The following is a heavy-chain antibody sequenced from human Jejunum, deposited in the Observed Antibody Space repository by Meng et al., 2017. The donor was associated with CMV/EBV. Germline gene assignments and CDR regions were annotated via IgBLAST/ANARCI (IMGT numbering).Heavy chain of an antibody. CDR1: GSY. CDR3: ARDHNKIVQPAAPYSWLDP. Sequence: GSYGHGWRRAPAGRREGRGWRNTNSGDTTYSQKFQSRATMTRDKNISTAYMELSGLTTDDTAIYYCARDHNKIVQPAAPYSWLDPWGQGTLVTVSS. D-gene: IGHD2-2*01. CDR2: RNTNSGDT. V-gene: IGHV1-2*02. J-gene: IGHJ5*02.